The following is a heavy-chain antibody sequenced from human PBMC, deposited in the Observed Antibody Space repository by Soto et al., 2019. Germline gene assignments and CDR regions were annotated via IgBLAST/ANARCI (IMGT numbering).Heavy chain of an antibody. D-gene: IGHD1-26*01. J-gene: IGHJ5*02. CDR3: ARVVGALGHWFDP. CDR2: ISAYNGNT. Sequence: QVQLEQSGAEVKKPGASVKVSCKASGYTFTSYGISWVRQAPGQGLEWMGRISAYNGNTNYAQKLQGRVPXTXDXXTSTAYMELRSLRSDDTAVYYCARVVGALGHWFDPWGQGTLVTVSS. CDR1: GYTFTSYG. V-gene: IGHV1-18*01.